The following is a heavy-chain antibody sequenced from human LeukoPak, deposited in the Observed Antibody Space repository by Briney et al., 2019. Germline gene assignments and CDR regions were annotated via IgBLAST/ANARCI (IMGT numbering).Heavy chain of an antibody. J-gene: IGHJ3*02. CDR3: ARGGGVVYRAFDI. V-gene: IGHV3-15*01. Sequence: PGGSLRLSCAASGFTFSNAWMSWVRQAPGKGLEWVGRIKSKTDGGTTDYAAPVKGRFSISRDNSKNTLYLQMNSLRAEDTAVYYCARGGGVVYRAFDIWGQGTMVTVSS. CDR2: IKSKTDGGTT. D-gene: IGHD3-16*02. CDR1: GFTFSNAW.